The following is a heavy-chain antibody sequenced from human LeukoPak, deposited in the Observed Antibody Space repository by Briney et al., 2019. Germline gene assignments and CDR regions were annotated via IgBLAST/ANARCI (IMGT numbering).Heavy chain of an antibody. Sequence: ASVKVSCKASGGTFSSYAISWVRQAPGQGLEWMGGIIPIFGTANYAQKFQGRVTITTGESTSTAYMELSSLRSEDTAVYYCARSSGIVVVPAAILNWGQGTLVTVSS. CDR3: ARSSGIVVVPAAILN. J-gene: IGHJ4*02. V-gene: IGHV1-69*05. D-gene: IGHD2-2*02. CDR2: IIPIFGTA. CDR1: GGTFSSYA.